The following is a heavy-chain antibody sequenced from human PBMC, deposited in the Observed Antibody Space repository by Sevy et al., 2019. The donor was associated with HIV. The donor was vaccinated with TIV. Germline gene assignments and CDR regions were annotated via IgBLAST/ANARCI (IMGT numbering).Heavy chain of an antibody. J-gene: IGHJ4*02. CDR3: ARETLMPQATSPFDY. CDR2: ISSSGSTI. Sequence: GGSLRLSCAASGFTFSSYEMNWVRQAPGKGLEWVSYISSSGSTINYADSVKGRFTISSDNAKNSLYLQMNSLRAEDTAVYYCARETLMPQATSPFDYWGQGTVVTVAS. V-gene: IGHV3-48*03. CDR1: GFTFSSYE. D-gene: IGHD5-12*01.